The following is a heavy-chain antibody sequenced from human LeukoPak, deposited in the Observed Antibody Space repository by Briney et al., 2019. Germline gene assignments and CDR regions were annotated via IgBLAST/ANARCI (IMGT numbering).Heavy chain of an antibody. CDR3: AREGTGSYMDV. CDR1: GFTFSSYW. J-gene: IGHJ6*03. D-gene: IGHD1/OR15-1a*01. CDR2: IRTDGTIT. Sequence: GGSLRLSCAASGFTFSSYWMHWVRQAPGKRLGWVSRIRTDGTITTYADSVKGRFSISRDNAKNTLYLQVNSLRVEDTAVYYCAREGTGSYMDVWGKGTTVTVSS. V-gene: IGHV3-74*03.